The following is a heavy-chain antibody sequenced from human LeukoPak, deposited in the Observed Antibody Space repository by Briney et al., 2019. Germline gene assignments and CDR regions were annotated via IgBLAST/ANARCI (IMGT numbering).Heavy chain of an antibody. D-gene: IGHD3-22*01. J-gene: IGHJ4*02. V-gene: IGHV4-59*11. CDR1: GGSISSHY. CDR2: IYYSGTT. Sequence: PSETLSLTCTVSGGSISSHYWSWIRQPPGKGLEFIGYIYYSGTTYDNPSLKSRVTISLDTSKNQFSLKLTSVTAADTAVYYCAKDLDYYDSSGSDYWGQGTLVTVSS. CDR3: AKDLDYYDSSGSDY.